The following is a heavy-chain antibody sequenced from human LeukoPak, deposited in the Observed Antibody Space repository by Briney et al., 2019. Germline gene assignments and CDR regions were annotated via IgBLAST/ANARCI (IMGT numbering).Heavy chain of an antibody. J-gene: IGHJ4*02. CDR1: SGSISSYY. CDR3: AREGREVRGTLYLDY. CDR2: IYYSGST. Sequence: SETLSLTCTVSSGSISSYYWSWVRQPPGKGLEWIGYIYYSGSTNYNPSLKSRVTISVDTSKNQFSLKVSSVTAADTAVYYCAREGREVRGTLYLDYWGQGTLVTVSS. V-gene: IGHV4-59*12. D-gene: IGHD3-10*01.